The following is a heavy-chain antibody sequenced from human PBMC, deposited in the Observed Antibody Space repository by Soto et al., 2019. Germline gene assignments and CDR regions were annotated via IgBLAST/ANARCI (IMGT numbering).Heavy chain of an antibody. CDR3: AKVLLYNSDTTSY. J-gene: IGHJ4*02. D-gene: IGHD3-22*01. V-gene: IGHV3-23*01. Sequence: GGSLRLSCAASGFTFSNYGMSWVRQAPGKGLEWVSGISGSGTSAYYADSVKGRFTISRDNSKNTLYLQMNSLRAEDTAVYYCAKVLLYNSDTTSYWGQGTLVTVSS. CDR1: GFTFSNYG. CDR2: ISGSGTSA.